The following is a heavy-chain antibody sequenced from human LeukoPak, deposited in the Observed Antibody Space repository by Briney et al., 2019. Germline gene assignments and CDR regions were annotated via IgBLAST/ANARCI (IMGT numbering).Heavy chain of an antibody. V-gene: IGHV4-4*07. D-gene: IGHD6-19*01. CDR1: GDSISTYY. CDR3: AREGGSSGWDFFDY. CDR2: IYTSGNT. J-gene: IGHJ4*02. Sequence: PSETLSLTCTVSGDSISTYYWSWIRQPAGKGLEWIGRIYTSGNTNYIPSLRSRVTMSVDTSKNQFSLNLSSVPAADTAVYYCAREGGSSGWDFFDYWGQGTLVTVSS.